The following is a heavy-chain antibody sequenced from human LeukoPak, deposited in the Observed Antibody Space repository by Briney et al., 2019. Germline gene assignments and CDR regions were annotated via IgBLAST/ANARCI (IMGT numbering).Heavy chain of an antibody. CDR3: ARSDGNYYDSSGSLDY. Sequence: GGSLRLSCAASGFTFSSYSMNWVRQAPGKGLEWVAVIWYDGSNKYYADSVKGRFTISRDNSKNTLYLQMNSLRAEDTAVYYCARSDGNYYDSSGSLDYWGQGTLVTVSS. V-gene: IGHV3-33*08. CDR1: GFTFSSYS. CDR2: IWYDGSNK. D-gene: IGHD3-22*01. J-gene: IGHJ4*02.